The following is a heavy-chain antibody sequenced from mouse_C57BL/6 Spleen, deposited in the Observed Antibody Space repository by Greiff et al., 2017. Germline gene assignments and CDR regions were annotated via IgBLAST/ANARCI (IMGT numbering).Heavy chain of an antibody. Sequence: VQLQQPGAELVKPGASVKMSCKASGYTFTSYWITWVKQRPGQGLEWIGDIYPGSGSTNYTEKFKSKATLTVDTSSSTAYMQLSSLTSEDSAVXYCALYDGYYSYFDVWGPGTTLTVSS. CDR1: GYTFTSYW. V-gene: IGHV1-55*01. D-gene: IGHD2-3*01. CDR2: IYPGSGST. CDR3: ALYDGYYSYFDV. J-gene: IGHJ2*01.